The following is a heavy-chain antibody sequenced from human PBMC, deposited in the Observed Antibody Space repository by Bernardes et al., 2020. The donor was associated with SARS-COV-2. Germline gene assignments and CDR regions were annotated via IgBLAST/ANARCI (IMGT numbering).Heavy chain of an antibody. J-gene: IGHJ4*02. CDR3: ARDWGYGGLGY. Sequence: AQVEVSCKASGYTFTSFAISWVRQAPGQGLEWVGWISAYNGDTNYAQKLQGRVTMTTDTSTSTAYMELRSLRSDDTAVYYCARDWGYGGLGYWGQGTLVTVSS. CDR2: ISAYNGDT. D-gene: IGHD4-17*01. CDR1: GYTFTSFA. V-gene: IGHV1-18*01.